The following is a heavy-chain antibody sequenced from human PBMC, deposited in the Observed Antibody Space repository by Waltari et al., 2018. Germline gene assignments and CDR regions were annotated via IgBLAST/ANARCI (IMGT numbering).Heavy chain of an antibody. Sequence: QVQLVQSGDEVKRPGSSVKVSCKASGDTFTNYAISWVRQAPGLGLEGMGMILPIVDRDHDAQKFQGRLTITADKSTTTAYMELTGLTSEDTAVYYCARGYNYGPYYFDYWGQGTLVSVSS. D-gene: IGHD5-12*01. V-gene: IGHV1-69*04. CDR2: ILPIVDRD. J-gene: IGHJ4*02. CDR3: ARGYNYGPYYFDY. CDR1: GDTFTNYA.